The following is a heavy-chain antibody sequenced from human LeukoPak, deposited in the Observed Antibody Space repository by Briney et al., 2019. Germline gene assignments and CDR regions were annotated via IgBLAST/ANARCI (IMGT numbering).Heavy chain of an antibody. D-gene: IGHD2-21*02. CDR3: ARGTALSSPLEY. CDR1: GYTFTSYD. CDR2: INPNSGGT. J-gene: IGHJ4*02. Sequence: GASVKVSCKASGYTFTSYDINWVRQAPGQGLEWMGWINPNSGGTNYAQKFQGRVTMTRDTSISTAYMELSRLRSEDTAVYYCARGTALSSPLEYWGQGTLVTVSS. V-gene: IGHV1-2*02.